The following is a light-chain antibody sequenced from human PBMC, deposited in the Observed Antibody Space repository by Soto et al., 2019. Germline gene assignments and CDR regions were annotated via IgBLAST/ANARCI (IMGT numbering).Light chain of an antibody. Sequence: EIVLTQSPATLSLSPGERATLSCRASQSVSSYLAWYQQKPGQAPRLLIYDASNRATGIPARFSGSGSGTDFTLTIIRLEPEDFAVYYCQQYGTTLWTFGQGTKVEIK. CDR1: QSVSSY. CDR2: DAS. CDR3: QQYGTTLWT. J-gene: IGKJ1*01. V-gene: IGKV3-11*01.